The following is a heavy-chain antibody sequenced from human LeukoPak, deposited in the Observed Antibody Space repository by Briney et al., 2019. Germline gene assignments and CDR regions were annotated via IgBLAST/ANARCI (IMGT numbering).Heavy chain of an antibody. J-gene: IGHJ4*02. CDR1: GFTFSSYG. D-gene: IGHD6-13*01. Sequence: GGSLRLSCAAPGFTFSSYGMHWVRQAPGKGLEWVAVISYDGSNKYYADSVKGRFTISRDNSKNTLYLQMNSLRAEDTAVYYCAKGQIAAAGPTYFDYWGQGTLASVSS. CDR2: ISYDGSNK. CDR3: AKGQIAAAGPTYFDY. V-gene: IGHV3-30*18.